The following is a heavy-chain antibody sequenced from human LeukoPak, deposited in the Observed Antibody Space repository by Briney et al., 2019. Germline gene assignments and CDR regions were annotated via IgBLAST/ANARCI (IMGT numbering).Heavy chain of an antibody. J-gene: IGHJ4*02. CDR3: ARGHYDFWSGDYFDY. V-gene: IGHV4-4*07. CDR1: GGSISSYY. CDR2: IYTSGST. Sequence: SETLSLTCTVSGGSISSYYWSWIRQPAGMGLEWIGRIYTSGSTNYNPSLKSRVTMSVDTSKNQFSLKLSSVTAADTAVYYCARGHYDFWSGDYFDYWGQGTLVTVSS. D-gene: IGHD3-3*01.